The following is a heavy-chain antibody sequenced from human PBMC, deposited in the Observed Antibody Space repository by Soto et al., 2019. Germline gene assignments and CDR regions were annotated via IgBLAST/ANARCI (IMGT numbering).Heavy chain of an antibody. CDR1: GFSLSNARMG. CDR3: ARELVAAAGMMTFDP. D-gene: IGHD6-13*01. J-gene: IGHJ5*02. CDR2: IFSNDEK. V-gene: IGHV2-26*01. Sequence: QVTLKESGPVLVKPTETLTLTCTVSGFSLSNARMGVSWIRQPPGKALEWLAHIFSNDEKSYSTSLKSRLTISKDTSKSQVVLTMTNMDPVDTATYYCARELVAAAGMMTFDPWGQGTLVTVSS.